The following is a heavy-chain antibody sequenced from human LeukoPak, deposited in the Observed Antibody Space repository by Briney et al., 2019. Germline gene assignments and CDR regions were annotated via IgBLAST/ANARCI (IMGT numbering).Heavy chain of an antibody. D-gene: IGHD3-10*02. CDR2: ISSSGSTI. CDR3: AELGITMIGGV. CDR1: GFTFSSFE. V-gene: IGHV3-48*03. Sequence: GGSLRLSCAASGFTFSSFEMNWVRQAPGKGLEWVSYISSSGSTIYYADSVKGRFTVSRDNAKNSLYLQMNSLRAEDTAVYYCAELGITMIGGVWGKGTTVTISS. J-gene: IGHJ6*04.